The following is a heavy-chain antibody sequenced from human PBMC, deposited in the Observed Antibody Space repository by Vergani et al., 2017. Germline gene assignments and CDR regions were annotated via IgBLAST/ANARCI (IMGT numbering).Heavy chain of an antibody. V-gene: IGHV3-48*01. CDR2: ISASSRSI. CDR3: ARGIGGTRWDAFDI. J-gene: IGHJ3*02. D-gene: IGHD1-26*01. CDR1: GFTVSSYS. Sequence: EVQLVESGGGFVPPGGSLRLSCEASGFTVSSYSITWIRQAPGKGLEWVSYISASSRSIYYADSVKGRFTISRDNAKNSLYLQMNSLRAEDTAVYYCARGIGGTRWDAFDIWGQGTMVTVSS.